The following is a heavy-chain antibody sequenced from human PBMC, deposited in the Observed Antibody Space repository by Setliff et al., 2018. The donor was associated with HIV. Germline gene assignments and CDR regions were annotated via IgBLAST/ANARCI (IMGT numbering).Heavy chain of an antibody. Sequence: ASVKVSCKTSGYSFSSHPIHWVRQAPGQRPEWMGWIKTGNGDTQYSQKSRDRVTITRDTSADTVYMELSSLRSEDTAVYYCARDRCDSVKCYLYNWFDPWGQGTLVTVSS. CDR3: ARDRCDSVKCYLYNWFDP. CDR1: GYSFSSHP. V-gene: IGHV1-3*04. CDR2: IKTGNGDT. J-gene: IGHJ5*02. D-gene: IGHD3-22*01.